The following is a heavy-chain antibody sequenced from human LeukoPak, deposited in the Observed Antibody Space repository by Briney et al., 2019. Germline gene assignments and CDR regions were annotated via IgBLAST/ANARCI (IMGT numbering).Heavy chain of an antibody. CDR1: GYTFTSYD. J-gene: IGHJ6*03. Sequence: ASVKVSCKASGYTFTSYDINWVRQATGQGLEWMGWMNPNSGSTGYAQKFQGRVTITRNTSISTAYMELSSLRSEDTAVYYCALAAHNRRYYYYMDVWGKGTTVTVSS. CDR3: ALAAHNRRYYYYMDV. CDR2: MNPNSGST. D-gene: IGHD6-13*01. V-gene: IGHV1-8*03.